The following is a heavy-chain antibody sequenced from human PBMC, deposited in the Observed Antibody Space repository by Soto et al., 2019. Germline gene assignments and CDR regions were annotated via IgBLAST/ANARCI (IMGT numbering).Heavy chain of an antibody. V-gene: IGHV4-59*01. D-gene: IGHD4-17*01. CDR3: ARAYGDYVFDY. CDR1: GGSISSYY. Sequence: PSDTLSLTCTVSGGSISSYYWSWIRQPPGKGLEWIGYIYYSGSTNYNPSLKSRVTISVDTSKNQFSLKLSSVTAADTAVYYCARAYGDYVFDYWGQGTLVPVSS. J-gene: IGHJ4*02. CDR2: IYYSGST.